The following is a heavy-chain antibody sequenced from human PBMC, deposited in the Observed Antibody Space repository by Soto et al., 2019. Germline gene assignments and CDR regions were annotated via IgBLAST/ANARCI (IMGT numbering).Heavy chain of an antibody. CDR3: ARGEVVAATSYCDY. Sequence: ASVKVSCKASGYTFSSYYIHWVRQAPGQGLEWLGLITTSGGHAYYAQKFQGRVALTRDTSTSTVYMDLTSLTSEDTAVYYCARGEVVAATSYCDYWGQGTLVTSPQ. CDR2: ITTSGGHA. D-gene: IGHD2-15*01. J-gene: IGHJ4*02. V-gene: IGHV1-46*01. CDR1: GYTFSSYY.